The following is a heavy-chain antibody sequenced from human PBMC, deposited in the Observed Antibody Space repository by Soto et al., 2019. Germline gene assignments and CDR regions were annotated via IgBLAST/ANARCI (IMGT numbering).Heavy chain of an antibody. D-gene: IGHD2-15*01. Sequence: EVQRLESGGGLVQPGGSLRVSCAASGFTFSSYAMSWVRQGPGKGLEWVSAISGSGGGTYYADSVKGRFTITRDNSKNTLYLQMNSMRAEDTAVYYCAKATLYRHSSGCSCYSKRYYYGMDVWGQRTTVTVFS. CDR1: GFTFSSYA. V-gene: IGHV3-23*01. CDR2: ISGSGGGT. J-gene: IGHJ6*02. CDR3: AKATLYRHSSGCSCYSKRYYYGMDV.